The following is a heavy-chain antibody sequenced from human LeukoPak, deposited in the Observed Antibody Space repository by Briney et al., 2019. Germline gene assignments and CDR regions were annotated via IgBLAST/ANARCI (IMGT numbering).Heavy chain of an antibody. J-gene: IGHJ4*02. Sequence: SETLSLTCTVSGGSISSYYWSWIRQPPGKGLEWIAYISDIGSIDYNPSLKSRVTISLDTSKNQFSLKLSSVTAADTAVYYCAGHHPRNTVDFWGQGALVTVSS. CDR3: AGHHPRNTVDF. CDR2: ISDIGSI. CDR1: GGSISSYY. V-gene: IGHV4-59*08. D-gene: IGHD2/OR15-2a*01.